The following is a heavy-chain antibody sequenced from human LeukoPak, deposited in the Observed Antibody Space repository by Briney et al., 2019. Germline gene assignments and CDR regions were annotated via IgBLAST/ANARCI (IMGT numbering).Heavy chain of an antibody. CDR3: ARVIGRDGYNS. Sequence: SVKVSCKASGGTFSSYAISWVRQAPGQGLEWMGGIIPIFGTANYAQKFQGRATITTDESTSTAYMELSSLRSEDTAVYYCARVIGRDGYNSWGQGTLVTVSS. J-gene: IGHJ4*02. CDR2: IIPIFGTA. D-gene: IGHD5-24*01. CDR1: GGTFSSYA. V-gene: IGHV1-69*05.